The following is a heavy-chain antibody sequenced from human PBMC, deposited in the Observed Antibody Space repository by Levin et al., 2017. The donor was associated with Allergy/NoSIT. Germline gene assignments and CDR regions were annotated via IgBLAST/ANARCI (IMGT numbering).Heavy chain of an antibody. V-gene: IGHV3-30*18. CDR1: GFTFSSYG. Sequence: GESLKISCAASGFTFSSYGMHWVRQAPGKGLEWVAVISYDGSNKYYADSVKGRFTISRDNSKNTLYLQMNSLRAEDTAVYYCAKDFPQWQMSYYFDYWGQGTLVTVSS. D-gene: IGHD6-19*01. J-gene: IGHJ4*02. CDR2: ISYDGSNK. CDR3: AKDFPQWQMSYYFDY.